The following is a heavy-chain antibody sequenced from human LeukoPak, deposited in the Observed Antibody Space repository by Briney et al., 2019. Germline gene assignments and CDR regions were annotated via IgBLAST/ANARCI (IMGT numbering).Heavy chain of an antibody. CDR2: IRQDGSEK. J-gene: IGHJ3*02. V-gene: IGHV3-7*04. D-gene: IGHD3-22*01. CDR3: ARGDYYDSSDYYIDAFDI. CDR1: GFTFSSYW. Sequence: GGSLRLSCAASGFTFSSYWMSWVRQAPGKGLEWVANIRQDGSEKYYVDSVKGRFTISGDNAKNSLYLQMSSLRAEDTAVYYCARGDYYDSSDYYIDAFDIWGQGTMVTVSS.